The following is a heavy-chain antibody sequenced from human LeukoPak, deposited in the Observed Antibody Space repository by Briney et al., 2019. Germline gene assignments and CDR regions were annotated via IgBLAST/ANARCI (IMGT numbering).Heavy chain of an antibody. CDR1: GFTFNTYW. CDR3: ARDLDWILFDY. V-gene: IGHV3-74*03. CDR2: VNREGTTT. Sequence: GGSLRLSCAASGFTFNTYWMHWVRQAPGKGLVWVARVNREGTTTTYADSVKGRFTISRDNAKNTLYLQMNNLRAEDTAVCYCARDLDWILFDYWGQGTLVTVSS. J-gene: IGHJ4*02. D-gene: IGHD3-9*01.